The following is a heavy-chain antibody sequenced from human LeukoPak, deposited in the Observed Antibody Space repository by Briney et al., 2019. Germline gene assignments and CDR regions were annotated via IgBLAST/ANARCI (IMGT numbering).Heavy chain of an antibody. D-gene: IGHD6-13*01. Sequence: GGSLRLSCAASGFTFSSYAMSWVRQAPGKGLEWVSAISGSGGSTYYADSVKGRFTISRDNSKNTPYLQMNSLRAEDTAVYYCAKDRGSWYPHPDWFDPWGQGTLVTVSS. CDR1: GFTFSSYA. J-gene: IGHJ5*02. CDR3: AKDRGSWYPHPDWFDP. V-gene: IGHV3-23*01. CDR2: ISGSGGST.